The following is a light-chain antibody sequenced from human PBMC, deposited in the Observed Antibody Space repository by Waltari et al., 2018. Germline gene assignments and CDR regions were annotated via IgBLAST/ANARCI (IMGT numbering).Light chain of an antibody. V-gene: IGKV3-20*01. Sequence: EIVLAQSPGPLSLSPWDTATLSCRATQSVTNKYLAWYQQKPGQPPRLLIYGVSNRATGIPYRFSGSESGTDFTLTISRLEPEDFAVYYCQLYDTSPRCTFGPGTKVDIK. CDR3: QLYDTSPRCT. CDR1: QSVTNKY. CDR2: GVS. J-gene: IGKJ3*01.